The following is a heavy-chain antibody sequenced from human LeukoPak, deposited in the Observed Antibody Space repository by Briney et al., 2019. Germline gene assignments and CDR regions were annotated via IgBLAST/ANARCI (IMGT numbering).Heavy chain of an antibody. V-gene: IGHV4-59*12. CDR2: IYDSGST. J-gene: IGHJ4*02. CDR1: GVSISIYY. Sequence: SETLSLTCTVSGVSISIYYWSWIRQPPGKGLEWIGYIYDSGSTNYNPSLKSRVTISVDTSKNQFSLKLSSVTAADTAVYYCAKTCGDYAFDYWGQGTLVTVSS. CDR3: AKTCGDYAFDY. D-gene: IGHD4-17*01.